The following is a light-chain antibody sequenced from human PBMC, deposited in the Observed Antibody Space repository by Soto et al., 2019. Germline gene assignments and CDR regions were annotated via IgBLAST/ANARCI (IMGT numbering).Light chain of an antibody. CDR2: DVS. J-gene: IGLJ2*01. CDR3: CSYAGSYTVV. Sequence: QSVLTQPRSVSGSPGQSVTISCTGTSSDVGGYNYVSWYQQHPGKAPKLMIYDVSKRPSGVPDRFSGSKSGNTASLTISGLQAEDEAYYYCCSYAGSYTVVFGGGTKLTVL. V-gene: IGLV2-11*01. CDR1: SSDVGGYNY.